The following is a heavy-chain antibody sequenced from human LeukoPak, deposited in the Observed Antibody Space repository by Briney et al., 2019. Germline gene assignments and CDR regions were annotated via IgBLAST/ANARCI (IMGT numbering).Heavy chain of an antibody. CDR1: GGSISSSSYY. J-gene: IGHJ4*02. CDR2: IYYSGST. CDR3: ASVDYDYVWGSYRFDY. D-gene: IGHD3-16*02. Sequence: SETLSLTCTVPGGSISSSSYYWGWIREPPGKGLEWIGSIYYSGSTYYNPSLESRVTISVDTSKNQFSLKLSSVTAADTAVYYCASVDYDYVWGSYRFDYWGQGTLVTVSS. V-gene: IGHV4-39*01.